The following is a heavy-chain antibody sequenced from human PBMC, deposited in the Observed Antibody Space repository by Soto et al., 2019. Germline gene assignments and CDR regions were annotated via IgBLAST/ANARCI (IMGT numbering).Heavy chain of an antibody. J-gene: IGHJ1*01. CDR3: ATTLTTSAEYCQH. CDR2: IKDDGSDI. CDR1: GFIFRNYW. D-gene: IGHD3-16*01. Sequence: PGGSLRLSCAASGFIFRNYWMSWVRQAPGKGLEWVAHIKDDGSDIHYVDSVKDRFTISRDNAKSSLILQMNSLRTEDTAVYYCATTLTTSAEYCQHWGQGTPVTVSS. V-gene: IGHV3-7*01.